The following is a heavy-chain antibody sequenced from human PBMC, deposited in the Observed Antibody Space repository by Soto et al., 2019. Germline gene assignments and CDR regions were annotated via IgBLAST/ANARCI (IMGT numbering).Heavy chain of an antibody. D-gene: IGHD3-3*01. CDR3: ARDRNDFWSGYYMNYYYGMDV. CDR2: IYYSGST. CDR1: GGSISSYY. Sequence: PSETLSLTCTVSGGSISSYYWSWIRRPPGKGLEWIGYIYYSGSTNYNPSLKSRVTISVDTSKNQFSLKLSSVTAADTAVYYCARDRNDFWSGYYMNYYYGMDVWGQGTTVTVS. J-gene: IGHJ6*02. V-gene: IGHV4-59*01.